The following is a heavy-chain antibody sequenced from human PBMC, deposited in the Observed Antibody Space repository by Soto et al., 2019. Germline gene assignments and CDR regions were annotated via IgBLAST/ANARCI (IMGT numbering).Heavy chain of an antibody. V-gene: IGHV1-69*01. D-gene: IGHD3-10*01. CDR3: ARENYYGSGSRSGYYGMDV. CDR2: IIPIFGTA. Sequence: QVQLVQSGAEVKKPGSSVKVSCKASGGTFSSYAISWVRQAPGQGLEWMGGIIPIFGTANYAQKFRGRVTITADESTSTAYMELSSLRSEDTAVYYCARENYYGSGSRSGYYGMDVWGQGTTVTVSS. CDR1: GGTFSSYA. J-gene: IGHJ6*02.